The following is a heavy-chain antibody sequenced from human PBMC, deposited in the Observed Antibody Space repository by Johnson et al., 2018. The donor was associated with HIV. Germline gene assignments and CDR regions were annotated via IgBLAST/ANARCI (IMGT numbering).Heavy chain of an antibody. CDR1: GFTVSSNY. J-gene: IGHJ3*02. CDR2: IYSGGST. Sequence: MQLVESGGGVVRPGGSLRLSCAASGFTVSSNYMSWVRQAPGKGLEWVSVIYSGGSTYYTDSVKGRFTISRDNSKNTLNLQMNSLRAEDTAVYYCARDQIAAAGAFDIWGQGTMVTVSS. D-gene: IGHD6-13*01. V-gene: IGHV3-66*01. CDR3: ARDQIAAAGAFDI.